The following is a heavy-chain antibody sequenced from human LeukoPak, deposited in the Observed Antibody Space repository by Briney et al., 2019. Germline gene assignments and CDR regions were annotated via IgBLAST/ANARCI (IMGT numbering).Heavy chain of an antibody. CDR2: INHSGST. Sequence: NPSETLSLTCAVYGGSFSGYYWSWIRQPPGKGLEWIGEINHSGSTNYNPSLKSRVTISVDTSKNQFSLKLSSVTAADTAVYYCARRGYCSGGSCAKTLYYYYYYMDVWGKGTTVTISS. CDR1: GGSFSGYY. J-gene: IGHJ6*03. CDR3: ARRGYCSGGSCAKTLYYYYYYMDV. V-gene: IGHV4-34*01. D-gene: IGHD2-15*01.